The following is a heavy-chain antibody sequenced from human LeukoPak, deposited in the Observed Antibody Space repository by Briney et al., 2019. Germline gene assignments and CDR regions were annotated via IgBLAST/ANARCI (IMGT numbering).Heavy chain of an antibody. CDR3: AKDTLWGYCSSTSCSRFDY. CDR1: GFTFSSYG. CDR2: ISYDGSNK. Sequence: GGSLRLSCAASGFTFSSYGMHWVRQAPGKGLEWVAVISYDGSNKYYADSVKGRFTISRDNSKNTLYLQMNSLRAEDTAVYYCAKDTLWGYCSSTSCSRFDYWGQGTLVTVSS. V-gene: IGHV3-30*18. J-gene: IGHJ4*02. D-gene: IGHD2-2*01.